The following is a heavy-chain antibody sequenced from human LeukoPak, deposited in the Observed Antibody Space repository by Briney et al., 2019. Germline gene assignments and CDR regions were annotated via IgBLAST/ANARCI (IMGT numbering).Heavy chain of an antibody. V-gene: IGHV3-23*01. CDR2: ISGSGGST. D-gene: IGHD6-13*01. CDR3: AKARYDSSRRSGMDV. CDR1: GFTFSSYW. Sequence: PGGSLRLSCAASGFTFSSYWMSWVRQAPGKGLEWVSAISGSGGSTYYADSVKGRFTISRDNSKNTLYLQMNSLRAEDTAVYYCAKARYDSSRRSGMDVWGQGTTVTVSS. J-gene: IGHJ6*02.